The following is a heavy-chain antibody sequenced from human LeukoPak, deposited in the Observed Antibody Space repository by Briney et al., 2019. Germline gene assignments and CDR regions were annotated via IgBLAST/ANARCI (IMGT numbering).Heavy chain of an antibody. CDR3: ARGPVTRWLQSRWLHY. CDR2: MNPNSGNT. D-gene: IGHD5-24*01. J-gene: IGHJ4*02. Sequence: AASVKVSCKASGYTFTSYDINWVRQATGQGLEWMGWMNPNSGNTGYAQKFQGRVTMTRNTSISTAYMELSSLRSEDTAVYYCARGPVTRWLQSRWLHYWGQGTLVTVSS. CDR1: GYTFTSYD. V-gene: IGHV1-8*02.